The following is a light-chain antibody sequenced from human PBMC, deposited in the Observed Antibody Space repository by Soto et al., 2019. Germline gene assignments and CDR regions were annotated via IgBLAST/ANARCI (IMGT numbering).Light chain of an antibody. CDR1: QTVLDSSSNRNY. J-gene: IGKJ3*01. V-gene: IGKV4-1*01. Sequence: DIVMTQSPDSLAVSLGERATINCKSSQTVLDSSSNRNYLAWYQLKPGQPPKLLISWASTRESGVPDRFSGSGSGTDFTLTISSLQAEDVAVYYCQHYYSTPPTFGPGTKVDIK. CDR3: QHYYSTPPT. CDR2: WAS.